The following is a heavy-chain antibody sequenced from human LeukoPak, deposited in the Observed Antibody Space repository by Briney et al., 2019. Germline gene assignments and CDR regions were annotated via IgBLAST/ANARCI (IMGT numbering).Heavy chain of an antibody. J-gene: IGHJ4*02. CDR3: ARGGVEMATPFGDY. CDR2: IHHSGST. CDR1: GGSFSGYY. Sequence: KTSETLSLTCAVYGGSFSGYYWSWIRQPPGKGLDWIGEIHHSGSTYYNPSLKSRVTISVDTSKNQFSLKLSSVTAADTAVYYCARGGVEMATPFGDYWGQGTLVTVSS. V-gene: IGHV4-34*01. D-gene: IGHD5-24*01.